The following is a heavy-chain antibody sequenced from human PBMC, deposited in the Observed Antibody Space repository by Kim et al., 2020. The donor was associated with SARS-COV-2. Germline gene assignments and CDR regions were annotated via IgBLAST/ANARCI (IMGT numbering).Heavy chain of an antibody. V-gene: IGHV5-51*01. CDR1: GYSFTNYW. J-gene: IGHJ4*02. Sequence: GESLKISCQGSGYSFTNYWVAWVRQMPGKGLEWMGIIYLDYSDTRYSPSFQGQVTISADKPINTAYLQWRSLKASDSAMYYGARPAGGHSNTSLDFWGQG. CDR2: IYLDYSDT. D-gene: IGHD4-4*01. CDR3: ARPAGGHSNTSLDF.